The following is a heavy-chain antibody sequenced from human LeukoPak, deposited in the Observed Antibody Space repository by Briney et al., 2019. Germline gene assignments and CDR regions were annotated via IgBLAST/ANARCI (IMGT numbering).Heavy chain of an antibody. CDR2: IYTSGST. D-gene: IGHD2-2*01. CDR3: ARTYSIVVVPAAIPERSIWFDP. CDR1: GGSISSYY. Sequence: PSETLSLTCTVSGGSISSYYWSWIRQPAGKGLEWIGRIYTSGSTNYNPSLKSRVTISVDTSKNQFSLKLSSVTAADTAVYYCARTYSIVVVPAAIPERSIWFDPWGQGTLVTVSS. V-gene: IGHV4-4*07. J-gene: IGHJ5*02.